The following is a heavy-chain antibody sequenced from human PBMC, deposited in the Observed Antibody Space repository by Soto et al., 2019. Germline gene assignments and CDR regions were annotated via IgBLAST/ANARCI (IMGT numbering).Heavy chain of an antibody. CDR2: IYYSGST. D-gene: IGHD3-10*01. J-gene: IGHJ2*01. Sequence: QVQLQESGPGLVKPSQTLSLTCTVSVGSISSGGYYWSWIRQHPGKGMEWIGCIYYSGSTYYNPSLKSRVTITVNTSKNQFSLKLSSVTAADTAVYYCARGLVRGVILPHWYFDLWGLGTLVTVSS. V-gene: IGHV4-31*03. CDR1: VGSISSGGYY. CDR3: ARGLVRGVILPHWYFDL.